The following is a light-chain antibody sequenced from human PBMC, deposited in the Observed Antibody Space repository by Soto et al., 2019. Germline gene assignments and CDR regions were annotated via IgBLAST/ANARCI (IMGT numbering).Light chain of an antibody. V-gene: IGKV1-27*01. J-gene: IGKJ3*01. Sequence: DIQMTQSPSSLSASVGDRVTITCRASQDIRDYLVWYQQRPGKVPTLLIYAASTLQSGVPSRFSGSGYGTESTLTISSLQSEDVATYYCQKYGGAPYTFGPGTKVDLK. CDR1: QDIRDY. CDR2: AAS. CDR3: QKYGGAPYT.